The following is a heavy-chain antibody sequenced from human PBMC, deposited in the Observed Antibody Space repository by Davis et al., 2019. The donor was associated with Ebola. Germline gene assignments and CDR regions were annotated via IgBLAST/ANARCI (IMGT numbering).Heavy chain of an antibody. CDR1: GGSFSGNY. V-gene: IGHV4-34*01. J-gene: IGHJ6*02. CDR2: INHSGST. D-gene: IGHD3-3*01. Sequence: MPSETLSLTCAVYGGSFSGNYWSWIRQPPGKGLEWIGEINHSGSTNYNPSLKSRVTISVDTSKNQFSLKLSSVTAADTAVYYCARDAYYDFWSGSSNYYSYYGLDVWAQGTTVTVSS. CDR3: ARDAYYDFWSGSSNYYSYYGLDV.